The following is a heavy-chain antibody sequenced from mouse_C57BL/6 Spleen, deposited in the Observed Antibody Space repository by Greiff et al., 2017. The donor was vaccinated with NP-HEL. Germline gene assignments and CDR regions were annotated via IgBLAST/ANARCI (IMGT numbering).Heavy chain of an antibody. V-gene: IGHV1-84*01. CDR3: ARRDYYGLDY. Sequence: QVQLKESGPELVKPGASVKISCKASGYTFTDYYINWVKQRPGQGLEWIGWIYPGSGNTKYIEKFKGKATLTVDTSSSTAYMQLSSLTSEDSAVYFGARRDYYGLDYWGQGTTLTVSS. D-gene: IGHD1-1*01. CDR1: GYTFTDYY. J-gene: IGHJ2*01. CDR2: IYPGSGNT.